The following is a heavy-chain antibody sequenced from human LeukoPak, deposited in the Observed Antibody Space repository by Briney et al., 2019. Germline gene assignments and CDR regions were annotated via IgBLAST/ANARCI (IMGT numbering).Heavy chain of an antibody. CDR3: AKGGDYYGSGSYIDY. Sequence: GGALRLSCAASGFTFSSYGMSWVRQAPGKGLEWISTISGGGGDTYYADSVKGRFTISRDNSKNTLYLQMNGLRAVDTALYYCAKGGDYYGSGSYIDYWGQGALVTVSS. D-gene: IGHD3-10*01. J-gene: IGHJ4*02. CDR1: GFTFSSYG. CDR2: ISGGGGDT. V-gene: IGHV3-23*01.